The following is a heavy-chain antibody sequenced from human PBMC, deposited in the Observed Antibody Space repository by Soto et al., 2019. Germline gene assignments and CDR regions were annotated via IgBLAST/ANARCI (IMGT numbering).Heavy chain of an antibody. Sequence: SETLSITCTVSGGSFSRFAWTWIRQPPGKGLEWFGYIYFDGATNYNPSLKSRVTMSVDTSKNQFSLEVTTVTAADTAVYYCARVNDVLTGAYDYWGQGILVTVSS. D-gene: IGHD3-9*01. V-gene: IGHV4-59*01. CDR1: GGSFSRFA. CDR2: IYFDGAT. CDR3: ARVNDVLTGAYDY. J-gene: IGHJ4*02.